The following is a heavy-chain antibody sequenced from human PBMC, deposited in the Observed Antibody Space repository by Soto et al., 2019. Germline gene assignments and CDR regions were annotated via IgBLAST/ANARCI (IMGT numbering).Heavy chain of an antibody. J-gene: IGHJ6*02. Sequence: QPGGSLRLSCTASGFTFGDYAMSWVRQAPGKGLEWVGFIRSKAYGGTTEYAASVKGRFTISRDDSKSIAYLQMNSLKTEDTAVYYCTRDIMITFGGVRGVYYYGMDVWGQGTTVTVSS. CDR3: TRDIMITFGGVRGVYYYGMDV. CDR2: IRSKAYGGTT. V-gene: IGHV3-49*04. D-gene: IGHD3-16*01. CDR1: GFTFGDYA.